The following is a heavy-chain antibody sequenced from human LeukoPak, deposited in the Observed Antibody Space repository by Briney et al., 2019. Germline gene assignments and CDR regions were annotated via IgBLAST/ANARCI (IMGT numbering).Heavy chain of an antibody. CDR1: GFTFSSYE. V-gene: IGHV3-48*03. CDR2: ISSSGSTI. Sequence: TGGSLRLSCAASGFTFSSYEMNWVRQAPGKGLEWVSYISSSGSTIYYADSVKGRFTISRDNAKNSLYLQMNSLRAEDTAVYYCARISGGWYLYCFDCWGQGTLVTVSS. D-gene: IGHD6-19*01. J-gene: IGHJ4*02. CDR3: ARISGGWYLYCFDC.